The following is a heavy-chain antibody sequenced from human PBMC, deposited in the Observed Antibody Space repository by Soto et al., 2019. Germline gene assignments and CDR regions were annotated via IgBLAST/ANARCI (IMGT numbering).Heavy chain of an antibody. Sequence: ASVKVSCKASGYTFTSYGISWVRQAPGQGLEWMGWISAYNGNTNYAQKLQGRVTMTTDTSTSTAYMELRSLRSDDTAVYYCARDPKYSSSPGWFDPWGQGTQVTVSS. J-gene: IGHJ5*02. V-gene: IGHV1-18*01. CDR1: GYTFTSYG. CDR3: ARDPKYSSSPGWFDP. CDR2: ISAYNGNT. D-gene: IGHD6-13*01.